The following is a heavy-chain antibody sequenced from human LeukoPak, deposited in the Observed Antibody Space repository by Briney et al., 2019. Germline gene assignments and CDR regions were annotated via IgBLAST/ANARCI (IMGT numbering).Heavy chain of an antibody. D-gene: IGHD4-17*01. CDR2: IYYSGST. CDR1: GGSISSYY. J-gene: IGHJ6*03. V-gene: IGHV4-59*01. Sequence: SETLSLTCTVSGGSISSYYWSWIRQPPGKGLEWIGYIYYSGSTNYNPSLKSRVTISVDTSKNQFSLKLSSVPAADTAVYYCARERPTVYGDLGHYYMDVWGKGTTVTVSS. CDR3: ARERPTVYGDLGHYYMDV.